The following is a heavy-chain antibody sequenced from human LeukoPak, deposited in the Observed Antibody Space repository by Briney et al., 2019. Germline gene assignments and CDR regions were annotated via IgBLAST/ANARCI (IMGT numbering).Heavy chain of an antibody. CDR3: AKVGTLDTYRQGNYFMDV. CDR1: GGSISSEGYY. J-gene: IGHJ6*02. V-gene: IGHV4-31*03. CDR2: IYHTGST. D-gene: IGHD7-27*01. Sequence: SETLSLTCTVSGGSISSEGYYWTWIRQYPGKGLEWTGYIYHTGSTHYNPSLRSRVAISVDTSKNQFSLKLSSVTAADAAIYYCAKVGTLDTYRQGNYFMDVWGQGTTVTVSS.